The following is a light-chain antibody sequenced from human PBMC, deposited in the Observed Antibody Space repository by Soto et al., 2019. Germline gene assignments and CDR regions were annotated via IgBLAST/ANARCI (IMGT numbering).Light chain of an antibody. CDR3: QQYSLPYT. Sequence: DIVMTQSPDSLAVSLGERATINCKSSQRVLYSVNNENYLGWFQQRPGQPPKLLIYWASTRESGVPDRFSGSGSGTDFTLTISSLQAEDVAVYYCQQYSLPYTFGQGTKLEIK. V-gene: IGKV4-1*01. J-gene: IGKJ2*01. CDR1: QRVLYSVNNENY. CDR2: WAS.